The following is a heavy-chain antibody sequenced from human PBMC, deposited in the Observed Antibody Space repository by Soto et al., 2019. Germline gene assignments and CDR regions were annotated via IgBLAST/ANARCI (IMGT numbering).Heavy chain of an antibody. CDR2: IIPILGIA. J-gene: IGHJ6*03. CDR1: GGTFSSYT. V-gene: IGHV1-69*04. D-gene: IGHD2-15*01. CDR3: ARDQYCSGGSCYSGYYYYYMDV. Sequence: EASVKVSCKASGGTFSSYTISWVRQAPGQGLEWMGRIIPILGIANYAQKFQGRVTITADKSTSTAYMELSSLRSEDTAVYYCARDQYCSGGSCYSGYYYYYMDVWGKGTTVTVS.